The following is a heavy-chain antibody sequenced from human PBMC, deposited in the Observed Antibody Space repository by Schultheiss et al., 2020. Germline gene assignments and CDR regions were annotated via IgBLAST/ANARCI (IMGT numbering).Heavy chain of an antibody. CDR2: IIPIFGTA. CDR1: GGTFSSYA. CDR3: ASHYYDSSGYFLYYFDY. V-gene: IGHV1-69*06. D-gene: IGHD3-22*01. J-gene: IGHJ4*02. Sequence: SVTVSCKASGGTFSSYAISWVRQAPGQGLEWMGGIIPIFGTANYAQKFQGRVTITADKSTSTAYMELSSLRSEDTAVYYCASHYYDSSGYFLYYFDYWGQGTLVTVS.